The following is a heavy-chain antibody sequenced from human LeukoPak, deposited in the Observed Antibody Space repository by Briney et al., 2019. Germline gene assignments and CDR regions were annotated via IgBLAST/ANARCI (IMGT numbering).Heavy chain of an antibody. CDR1: GDSVSDDY. V-gene: IGHV4-4*07. CDR2: IHSGGTT. J-gene: IGHJ3*02. D-gene: IGHD4-11*01. Sequence: SETLSLTCTVSGDSVSDDYFTWIRQPAGKGLEWIGRIHSGGTTNYNPSLKSRVTLSIDKSKKQISLRLTSVTAADTALYYCARGTTSGGAIWGQGTMVTVSS. CDR3: ARGTTSGGAI.